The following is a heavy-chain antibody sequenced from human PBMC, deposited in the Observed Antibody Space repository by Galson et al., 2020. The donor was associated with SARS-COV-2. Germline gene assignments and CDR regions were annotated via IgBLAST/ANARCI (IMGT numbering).Heavy chain of an antibody. Sequence: GESLKISCVASGFTFNNHRMYWFPQTPRKGPEFVSHINYDGSRIKYADSVKGRYTISRDNAKNTLYLQMNSLRVEDTALYFCVRVFSGTVGLYYWGQGTLVTVSS. D-gene: IGHD1-26*01. CDR2: INYDGSRI. CDR3: VRVFSGTVGLYY. CDR1: GFTFNNHR. J-gene: IGHJ4*02. V-gene: IGHV3-74*01.